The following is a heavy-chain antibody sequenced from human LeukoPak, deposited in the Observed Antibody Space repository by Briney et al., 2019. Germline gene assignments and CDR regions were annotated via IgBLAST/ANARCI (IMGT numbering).Heavy chain of an antibody. Sequence: SETLSLTCAVYGGSFSGYYWSWVRQPPGKGLEWIGEINHSGSTNYNPSLKSRVTISVDTSKNQFSLQLHSVTPEDTAVYYCARDRGSSSWDYFDYWGQGTLVTVSS. CDR2: INHSGST. J-gene: IGHJ4*02. D-gene: IGHD6-13*01. CDR3: ARDRGSSSWDYFDY. V-gene: IGHV4-34*01. CDR1: GGSFSGYY.